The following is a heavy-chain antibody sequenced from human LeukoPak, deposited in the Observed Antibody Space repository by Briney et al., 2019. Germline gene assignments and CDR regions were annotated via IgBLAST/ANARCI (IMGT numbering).Heavy chain of an antibody. V-gene: IGHV4-34*01. CDR3: CYSVRGVISPALDY. Sequence: SETLSLTCAVYGESFSGYYWSWIRQPPGKGREWMGEINHSGSTNYNPCLKSRVTISVDTSKNQFSLKLSSVTAADTAVYYCCYSVRGVISPALDYWGQGTLVTVSS. D-gene: IGHD3-10*01. CDR2: INHSGST. CDR1: GESFSGYY. J-gene: IGHJ4*02.